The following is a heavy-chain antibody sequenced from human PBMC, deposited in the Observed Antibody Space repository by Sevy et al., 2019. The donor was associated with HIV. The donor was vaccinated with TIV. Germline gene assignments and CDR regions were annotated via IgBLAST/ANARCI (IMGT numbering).Heavy chain of an antibody. J-gene: IGHJ5*02. CDR1: GFTFSSYS. CDR3: ARERLGFDYDFWSGSLFDP. Sequence: GGSLRLSCAASGFTFSSYSMNWVRQAPGKGLEWVSSISSSSSYIYYADSVKGRFTISRDNAKNSLYLQMNSLRAEDTAVYYCARERLGFDYDFWSGSLFDPWGQGTLVTVSS. D-gene: IGHD3-3*01. V-gene: IGHV3-21*01. CDR2: ISSSSSYI.